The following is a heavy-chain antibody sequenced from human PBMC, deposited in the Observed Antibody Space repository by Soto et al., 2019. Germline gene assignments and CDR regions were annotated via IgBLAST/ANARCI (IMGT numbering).Heavy chain of an antibody. D-gene: IGHD1-1*01. V-gene: IGHV3-23*01. Sequence: HPGGSLRLSCAASGLTFSTYAMSWVRQAPGKGLEWVSSSIGGSGGTYYADSVKGRFTVSRDNSKNTMYLQMNSLRAEDTAVYYCAKDYPEDGTAVPLFDYWGQGALVTVSA. CDR1: GLTFSTYA. CDR3: AKDYPEDGTAVPLFDY. CDR2: SIGGSGGT. J-gene: IGHJ4*02.